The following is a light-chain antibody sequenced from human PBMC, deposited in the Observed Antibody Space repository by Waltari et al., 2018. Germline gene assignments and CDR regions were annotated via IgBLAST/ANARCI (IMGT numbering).Light chain of an antibody. CDR2: KDN. V-gene: IGLV3-25*03. CDR1: ALPKQY. Sequence: SYELTQPPSVSVSPGQTARITCCGDALPKQYAYWYQQKPGQAPVLVIHKDNERPSGIPERFSGSSSGTTVTLTISGVQAEDEADYYCQSADSSGTYKVFGTGTKVTVL. J-gene: IGLJ1*01. CDR3: QSADSSGTYKV.